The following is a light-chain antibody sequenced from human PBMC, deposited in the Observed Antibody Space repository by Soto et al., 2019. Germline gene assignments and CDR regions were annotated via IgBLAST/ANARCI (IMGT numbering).Light chain of an antibody. CDR3: QQRYHWPPT. Sequence: EIVFTQSPATLSLSPGERATLSCRASQYVSSFLAWYQQKAGQAPRLLIYDASHRATGIPARFSGSGSGTDFTLTINSXEPEDFALYYCQQRYHWPPTFGQGTKVDIK. V-gene: IGKV3-11*01. CDR1: QYVSSF. CDR2: DAS. J-gene: IGKJ1*01.